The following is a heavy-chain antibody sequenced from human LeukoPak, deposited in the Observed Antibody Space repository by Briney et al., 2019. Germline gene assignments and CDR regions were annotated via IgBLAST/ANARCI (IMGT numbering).Heavy chain of an antibody. CDR3: ARVVGIADPH. CDR1: GGTFSSYA. CDR2: IIPIFGTA. V-gene: IGHV1-69*13. Sequence: GASVKVSCKASGGTFSSYAINWVRQAPGQGLEWMGGIIPIFGTANYAQKFQGRVTITADESTSTAYMELSSLRSEDTAVYYCARVVGIADPHWGQGTLVTVSS. J-gene: IGHJ4*02. D-gene: IGHD6-13*01.